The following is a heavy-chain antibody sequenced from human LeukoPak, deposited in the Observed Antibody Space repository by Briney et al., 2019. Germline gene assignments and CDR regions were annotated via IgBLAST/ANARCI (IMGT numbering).Heavy chain of an antibody. Sequence: GGSLRLSCAASGFTFSSYSMNWVRQAPGKGLEWVSYISSSSSTIYYADSVKGRFTISRDNSKNTLYLQMNSLRAEDTAVYYCAKVFGELVDAFDIWGQGTMVTVSS. CDR2: ISSSSSTI. D-gene: IGHD3-10*01. J-gene: IGHJ3*02. V-gene: IGHV3-48*01. CDR1: GFTFSSYS. CDR3: AKVFGELVDAFDI.